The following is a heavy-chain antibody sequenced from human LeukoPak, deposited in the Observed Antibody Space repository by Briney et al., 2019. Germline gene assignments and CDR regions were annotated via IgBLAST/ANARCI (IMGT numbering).Heavy chain of an antibody. CDR3: ARMPPLWFGESKFDY. CDR1: GGSISSYY. V-gene: IGHV4-59*01. J-gene: IGHJ4*02. D-gene: IGHD3-10*01. CDR2: IYYSGST. Sequence: SETLSLTCTVSGGSISSYYWSWIRQPPGKGLEWIGYIYYSGSTNYNPSLKSRVTISVDTSKNQFSLKLSSVTAADTAVYYCARMPPLWFGESKFDYWGQGTLVTVSS.